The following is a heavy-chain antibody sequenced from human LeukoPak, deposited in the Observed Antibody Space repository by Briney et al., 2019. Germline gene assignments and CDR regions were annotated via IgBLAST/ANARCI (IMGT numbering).Heavy chain of an antibody. J-gene: IGHJ4*02. CDR1: GGTFSSYA. V-gene: IGHV1-69*04. Sequence: GASVKVSCKASGGTFSSYAISWVRQAPGQGIEWMGRIIPILGIANYAQKFQGRVTITADKSTSTAYMELSSLRSEDTAVYYCASWATPFDYWGQGTLVTVSS. CDR3: ASWATPFDY. CDR2: IIPILGIA. D-gene: IGHD7-27*01.